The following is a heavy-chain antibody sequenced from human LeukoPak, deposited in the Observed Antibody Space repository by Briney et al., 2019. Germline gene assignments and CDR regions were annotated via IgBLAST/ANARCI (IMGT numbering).Heavy chain of an antibody. CDR1: GGSFSGYY. V-gene: IGHV4-34*01. CDR3: ARCTVWSGYPRPYDAFDI. CDR2: INHSGST. Sequence: PSETLSLTCAVYGGSFSGYYWSWIRQPPGKGLEWIGEINHSGSTNYNPSLKSRVTISVDTSKNQFSLKLSSVTAADTAVYYCARCTVWSGYPRPYDAFDIWGQGTMVTVSS. D-gene: IGHD3-3*01. J-gene: IGHJ3*02.